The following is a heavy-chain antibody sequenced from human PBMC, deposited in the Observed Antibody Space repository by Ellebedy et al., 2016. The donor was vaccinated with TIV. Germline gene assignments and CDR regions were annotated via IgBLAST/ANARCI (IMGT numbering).Heavy chain of an antibody. Sequence: ASVKVSXKASGYTFTSYYMHWVRQAPGQGLEWMGIINPSGGSTSYAQKFQGRVTMTRDTSTSTVYMELSSLRSEDTAVYYCARDLHDSSGYYYVGAPFDYWGQGTLVTVPS. J-gene: IGHJ4*02. D-gene: IGHD3-22*01. V-gene: IGHV1-46*01. CDR3: ARDLHDSSGYYYVGAPFDY. CDR2: INPSGGST. CDR1: GYTFTSYY.